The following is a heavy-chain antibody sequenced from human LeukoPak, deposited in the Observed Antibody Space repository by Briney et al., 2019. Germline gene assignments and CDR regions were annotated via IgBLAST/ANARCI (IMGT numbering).Heavy chain of an antibody. V-gene: IGHV4-31*11. CDR2: IYYSGST. CDR1: GGSFSGFY. Sequence: SETLSLTCAVYGGSFSGFYWSWIRQHPGKGLEWIGYIYYSGSTYYNPSLKSRVTISVDTSKNQFSLKLSSVTAADTAVYYCARVSYYDSSGYRTPGYYYYGMDVWGQGTTVTVSS. CDR3: ARVSYYDSSGYRTPGYYYYGMDV. D-gene: IGHD3-22*01. J-gene: IGHJ6*02.